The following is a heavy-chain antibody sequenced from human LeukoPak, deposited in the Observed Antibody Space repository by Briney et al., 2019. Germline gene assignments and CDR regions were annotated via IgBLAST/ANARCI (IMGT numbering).Heavy chain of an antibody. CDR2: IYHSGST. D-gene: IGHD1-26*01. CDR3: ARDKREPRYAFDI. CDR1: GGSISSSNW. J-gene: IGHJ3*02. V-gene: IGHV4-4*02. Sequence: SGTLSLTCAVSGGSISSSNWWSWVRQPPGKGLEWIGEIYHSGSTNYNPSLKSRVTTSVDKSKNQFSLKLSSVTAADTAVYYCARDKREPRYAFDIWGQGTMVTVSS.